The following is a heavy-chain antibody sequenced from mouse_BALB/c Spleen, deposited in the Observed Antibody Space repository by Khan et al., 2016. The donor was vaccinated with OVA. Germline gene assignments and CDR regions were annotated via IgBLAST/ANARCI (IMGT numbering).Heavy chain of an antibody. D-gene: IGHD1-1*01. V-gene: IGHV1-7*01. CDR2: INPSSGYN. J-gene: IGHJ3*01. CDR1: GYMFSSYW. Sequence: VELVESGAELAKPGASVKMSCKTSGYMFSSYWMNWVKQRPGQGLEWIGYINPSSGYNENNQKFKDKATLTADKSSSTAYMQLSSLTSEDSAVYYCVRSGYGSLAYWGQGTLVTVSA. CDR3: VRSGYGSLAY.